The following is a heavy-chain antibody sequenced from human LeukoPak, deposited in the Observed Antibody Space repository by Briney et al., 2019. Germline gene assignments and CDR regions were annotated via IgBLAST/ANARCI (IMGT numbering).Heavy chain of an antibody. J-gene: IGHJ4*02. CDR2: ISGFNGNT. D-gene: IGHD6-19*01. V-gene: IGHV1-18*01. CDR3: ARDPLSQQWLVPIGDY. CDR1: GYTFTSYG. Sequence: ASVKVSCKASGYTFTSYGISWVRQAPGQGLEWMGWISGFNGNTKYALNLQGRVTMTTDTSTSTAYMELRSLSSDDTAVYYCARDPLSQQWLVPIGDYWGQGTLVTVSS.